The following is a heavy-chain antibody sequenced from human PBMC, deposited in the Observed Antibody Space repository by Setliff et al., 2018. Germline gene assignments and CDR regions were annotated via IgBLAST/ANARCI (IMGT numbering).Heavy chain of an antibody. CDR3: ARDPRVELNLDY. V-gene: IGHV3-7*01. J-gene: IGHJ4*02. D-gene: IGHD1-1*01. Sequence: GGSLRLSCAASGFTFSSYWMNWVRQAPGKGLEWVANIKQDGSVKNYVDSVKGRFSISRDNTKNSLYLQMNSLRAEDTAVYYCARDPRVELNLDYWGQGTLVTVSS. CDR2: IKQDGSVK. CDR1: GFTFSSYW.